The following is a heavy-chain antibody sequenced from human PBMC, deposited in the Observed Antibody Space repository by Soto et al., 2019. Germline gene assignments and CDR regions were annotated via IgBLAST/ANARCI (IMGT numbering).Heavy chain of an antibody. V-gene: IGHV3-30-3*01. CDR2: ISYDGSNK. J-gene: IGHJ3*02. CDR3: ARDPEIRGWGGPQGDDAFDI. CDR1: GFTFSSYA. Sequence: QVQLVESGGGVVQPGRSLRLSCAASGFTFSSYAMHWVRQAPGKGLEWVAVISYDGSNKYYADSVKGRFTISRDNSKNTLYLQMNSLRAEDTAVYYCARDPEIRGWGGPQGDDAFDIWGQGTMVTVSS. D-gene: IGHD3-16*01.